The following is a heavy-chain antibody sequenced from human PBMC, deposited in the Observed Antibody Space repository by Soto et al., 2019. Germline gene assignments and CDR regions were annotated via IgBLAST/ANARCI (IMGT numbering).Heavy chain of an antibody. CDR2: IYATGTT. D-gene: IGHD1-1*01. CDR1: GASISGFY. Sequence: QVQLQESGPGLVKPLETLSLTCTVSGASISGFYWSWIRKSAGKGLEWIGRIYATGTTDYNPSLKSRVMMSVDTSKKQFSLKLRSVTAADTAVYYCVRDGTKTLRDWFDPWGQGISVTVSS. CDR3: VRDGTKTLRDWFDP. J-gene: IGHJ5*02. V-gene: IGHV4-4*07.